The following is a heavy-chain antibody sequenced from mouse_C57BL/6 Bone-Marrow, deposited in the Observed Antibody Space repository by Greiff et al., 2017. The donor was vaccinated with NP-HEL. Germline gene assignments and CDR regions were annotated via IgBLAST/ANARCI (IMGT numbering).Heavy chain of an antibody. Sequence: QVQLQQSGAELAKPGASVKLSCKASGYTFTSYWMHWVKQRPGQGLEWIGYINPSSGYTKYNQKFKDKATMTADKSSSTAYMQLSSLTYEDSAVYYCARRNYGSSYVGDDWGQGTTLTVSS. D-gene: IGHD1-1*01. CDR3: ARRNYGSSYVGDD. CDR2: INPSSGYT. V-gene: IGHV1-7*01. CDR1: GYTFTSYW. J-gene: IGHJ2*01.